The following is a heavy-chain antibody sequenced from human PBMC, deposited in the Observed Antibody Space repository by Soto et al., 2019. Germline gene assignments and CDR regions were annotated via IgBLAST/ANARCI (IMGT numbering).Heavy chain of an antibody. CDR1: GGTFSNYM. CDR3: ARGLGFGASGYDY. Sequence: QDQLVQSGAEVKKPGSSVKVSCKAFGGTFSNYMITWVRQAPGQGLEWVARIIPILNVVNYAQKFHGRVTITADKSTNTAYMELSSLRSDDTAIYYCARGLGFGASGYDYWGQGTLVIVSS. D-gene: IGHD3-10*01. J-gene: IGHJ4*02. V-gene: IGHV1-69*02. CDR2: IIPILNVV.